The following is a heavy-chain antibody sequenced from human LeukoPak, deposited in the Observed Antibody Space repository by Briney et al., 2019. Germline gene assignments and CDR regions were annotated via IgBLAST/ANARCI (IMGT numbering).Heavy chain of an antibody. CDR3: AKAAASAVAANDEY. D-gene: IGHD6-19*01. CDR2: ISGSGGST. CDR1: GFTFSSYA. Sequence: GGSLRLSCAASGFTFSSYAMSWVRQAPGKGLEWVSAISGSGGSTYYADSVNGRFTISRDNSKNTLYLQINSLRAEDTVVYYCAKAAASAVAANDEYWGQGTLVTVSS. V-gene: IGHV3-23*01. J-gene: IGHJ4*02.